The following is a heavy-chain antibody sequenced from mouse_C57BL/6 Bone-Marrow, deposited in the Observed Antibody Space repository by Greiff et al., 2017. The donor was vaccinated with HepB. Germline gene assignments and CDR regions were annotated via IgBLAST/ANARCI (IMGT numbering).Heavy chain of an antibody. Sequence: VKLMESGAELVKPGASVKISCKASGYTFTDYYINWVKQRPGQGLEWIGKIGPGSGSTYYNEKFKGKATLTADKSSSTAYMQLSSRTSEDSAVYFCARHLYYYGSSYWYFDVWGTGTTVTVSS. CDR1: GYTFTDYY. V-gene: IGHV1-77*01. J-gene: IGHJ1*03. CDR3: ARHLYYYGSSYWYFDV. CDR2: IGPGSGST. D-gene: IGHD1-1*01.